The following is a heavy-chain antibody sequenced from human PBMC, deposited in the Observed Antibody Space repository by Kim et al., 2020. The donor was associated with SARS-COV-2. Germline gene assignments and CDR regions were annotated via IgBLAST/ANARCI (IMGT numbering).Heavy chain of an antibody. CDR1: GFSFSRFW. J-gene: IGHJ4*02. Sequence: GGSLRLSCIASGFSFSRFWMSWVRQAPGKGLEWVASLSEDGSNKQYVDSVKGRFTISRDNAKSSLSLQMNSLRAEDTAVYYCARDDWEPEYWGQGTLVTVSS. D-gene: IGHD3-9*01. CDR2: LSEDGSNK. V-gene: IGHV3-7*01. CDR3: ARDDWEPEY.